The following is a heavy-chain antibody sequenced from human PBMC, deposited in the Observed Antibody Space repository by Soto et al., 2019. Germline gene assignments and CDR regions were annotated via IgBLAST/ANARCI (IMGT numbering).Heavy chain of an antibody. Sequence: LRVSFAASVFTCSSYAMHWVRQAPGKGLEWVAVISYEGSKKYYADSVKGRFTISKDNSKNTLYLQMNSLTAEDTAVYYCASHVDTAKAPLWGQGTLVTVSS. CDR1: VFTCSSYA. J-gene: IGHJ4*02. CDR2: ISYEGSKK. V-gene: IGHV3-30-3*01. D-gene: IGHD5-18*01. CDR3: ASHVDTAKAPL.